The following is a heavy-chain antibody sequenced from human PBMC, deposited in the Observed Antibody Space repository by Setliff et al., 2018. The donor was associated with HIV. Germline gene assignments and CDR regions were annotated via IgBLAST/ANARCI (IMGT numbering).Heavy chain of an antibody. J-gene: IGHJ4*02. CDR2: IYYSGST. V-gene: IGHV4-31*03. Sequence: SETLSLTCTVSGVSISSGGYYWSWIRQHPGKGLEWIGYIYYSGSTYYNPSLKSRVTISVDTAKNQFSLKMSSVTAADTAVYWCARGPGSHYEGHYHFDYWGQGSLVTVSS. CDR3: ARGPGSHYEGHYHFDY. D-gene: IGHD1-26*01. CDR1: GVSISSGGYY.